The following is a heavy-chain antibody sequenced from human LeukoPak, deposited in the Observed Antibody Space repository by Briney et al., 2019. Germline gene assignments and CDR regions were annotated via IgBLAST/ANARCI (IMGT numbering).Heavy chain of an antibody. Sequence: ASVKVSCKASGYTFTSYGISWVRQAPGQGLEGMGWISAYNGNTNYAQKVQDRVTMTTDRSTSTAYMELRSLRSDDTAVYYCARDSEEDWLTHNYYYYMDVWGKGTTVTVSS. CDR1: GYTFTSYG. CDR3: ARDSEEDWLTHNYYYYMDV. V-gene: IGHV1-18*01. CDR2: ISAYNGNT. D-gene: IGHD6-19*01. J-gene: IGHJ6*03.